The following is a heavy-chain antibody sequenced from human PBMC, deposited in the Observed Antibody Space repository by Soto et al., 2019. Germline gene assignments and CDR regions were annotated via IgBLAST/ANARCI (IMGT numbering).Heavy chain of an antibody. D-gene: IGHD3-16*02. CDR3: AKAPPQELSSPFDY. Sequence: QPGGSLRLSCAASGFTFDDYAMHWVRQAPGKGLEWVSAISGSGGSTYYADSVKGRFTISRDNSKNTLYLQMNSLRAEDTAVYYCAKAPPQELSSPFDYRGQGTLVTVSS. J-gene: IGHJ4*02. CDR1: GFTFDDYA. CDR2: ISGSGGST. V-gene: IGHV3-23*01.